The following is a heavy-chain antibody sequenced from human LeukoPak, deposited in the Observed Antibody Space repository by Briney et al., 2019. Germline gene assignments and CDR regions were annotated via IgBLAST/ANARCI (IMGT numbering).Heavy chain of an antibody. D-gene: IGHD3-22*01. CDR2: ISSSSSYI. V-gene: IGHV3-21*01. CDR3: ARDLVVVAHDAFDI. CDR1: GFTFSSYS. Sequence: GGSLRLSCAASGFTFSSYSMTWVRQAPGKGLEWVSSISSSSSYIYYADSVKGRFTISRDNAKNSLYLQMNSLRAEDTAVYYCARDLVVVAHDAFDIWGQGTMVTVSS. J-gene: IGHJ3*02.